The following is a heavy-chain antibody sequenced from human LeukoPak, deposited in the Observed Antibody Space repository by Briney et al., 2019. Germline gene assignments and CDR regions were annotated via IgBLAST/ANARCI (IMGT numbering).Heavy chain of an antibody. CDR1: YDSLSSSSYY. Sequence: SETLSLTCTVSYDSLSSSSYYWGWIRQPPGKVLEWIGSIYFTGNTYYNPSLKSRVTISVDTSKYQFSLKLSSVTAADTAVYYCARHLRYSYGYRYFDYWAQGTLVTVSS. D-gene: IGHD5-18*01. CDR2: IYFTGNT. V-gene: IGHV4-39*01. J-gene: IGHJ4*02. CDR3: ARHLRYSYGYRYFDY.